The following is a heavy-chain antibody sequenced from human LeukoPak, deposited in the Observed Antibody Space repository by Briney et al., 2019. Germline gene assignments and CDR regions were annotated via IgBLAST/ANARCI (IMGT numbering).Heavy chain of an antibody. CDR2: IYHSGNT. D-gene: IGHD3-22*01. CDR1: GGSISSYY. J-gene: IGHJ6*02. V-gene: IGHV4-59*01. Sequence: PSETLSLTCTVSGGSISSYYWSWIRQPPGKGLEWIGYIYHSGNTYYNPSLKSRVTISIHNSKNQFSLKVNSVTAADTAVYYCARDRNYYDSSGPPYYHSALDVWGQGTTVTVSS. CDR3: ARDRNYYDSSGPPYYHSALDV.